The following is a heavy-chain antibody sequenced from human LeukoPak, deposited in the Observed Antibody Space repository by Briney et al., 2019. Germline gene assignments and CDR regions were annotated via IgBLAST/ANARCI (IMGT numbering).Heavy chain of an antibody. V-gene: IGHV3-9*01. D-gene: IGHD6-19*01. CDR2: ISWNSGSI. CDR1: GFIFNNYA. Sequence: GGSLRLSCAGSGFIFNNYAMHWVRQPPGKGLEWVSGISWNSGSIDYADSVKGRFTISRDNAKNSLYLQMNSLRVEDTAFYYCAKDNRRHYTSGRNPDSLHWGQGALVTVSS. J-gene: IGHJ4*02. CDR3: AKDNRRHYTSGRNPDSLH.